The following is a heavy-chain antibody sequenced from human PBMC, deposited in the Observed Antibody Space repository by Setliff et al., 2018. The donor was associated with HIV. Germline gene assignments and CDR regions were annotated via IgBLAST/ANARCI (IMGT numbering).Heavy chain of an antibody. Sequence: GGSLRLSCAASGFTFSNYGMSWVRQAPGKGLEWVSIISGSGGRTGYAESVKGRFRISRSNSRNTVSLLLTSLRVEDTAVYYCAKEGAVTTTGAFLDHWGQGTLVTVSS. V-gene: IGHV3-23*01. D-gene: IGHD4-17*01. J-gene: IGHJ4*02. CDR2: ISGSGGRT. CDR3: AKEGAVTTTGAFLDH. CDR1: GFTFSNYG.